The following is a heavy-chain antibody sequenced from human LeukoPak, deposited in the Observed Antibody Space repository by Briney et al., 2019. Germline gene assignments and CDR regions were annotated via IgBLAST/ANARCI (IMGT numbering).Heavy chain of an antibody. J-gene: IGHJ4*02. D-gene: IGHD5-18*01. CDR2: IKQDGSEK. Sequence: PEGSLRLSCAASGFTFSSYWMSWVRQAPGKGLEWVANIKQDGSEKYYVDSVKGRFTISRDNAKNSLYLQMNSLRAEDTAVYYCARDLGYSYGSYFDYWGQGTLVTVSS. V-gene: IGHV3-7*03. CDR3: ARDLGYSYGSYFDY. CDR1: GFTFSSYW.